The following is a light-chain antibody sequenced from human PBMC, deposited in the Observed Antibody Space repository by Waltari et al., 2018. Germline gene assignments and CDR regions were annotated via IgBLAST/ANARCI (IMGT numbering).Light chain of an antibody. V-gene: IGLV3-19*01. J-gene: IGLJ2*01. CDR2: GKN. CDR1: SLRSYY. Sequence: SSELTQDPAVSVALGQTVRITCHGDSLRSYYASWYQQKPGQAPVLVIYGKNNRPSGIPDRFSGSSSGNTASLTITGAQAEDEADYYCNSRDSSGNHLNVVFGGGTKLTVL. CDR3: NSRDSSGNHLNVV.